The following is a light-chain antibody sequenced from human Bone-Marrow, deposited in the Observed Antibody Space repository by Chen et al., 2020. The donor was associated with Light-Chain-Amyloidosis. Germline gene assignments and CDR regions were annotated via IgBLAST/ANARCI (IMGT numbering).Light chain of an antibody. J-gene: IGLJ3*02. CDR1: NIGSTS. V-gene: IGLV3-21*02. CDR3: QVWDRSSDRPV. Sequence: SYVLTQPSSVSVAPGQTATIACGRNNIGSTSVHWYQQTPGQAPLLVVYDDSDRPSGIPERLSGSNSGNTATLTISRGEAGDEADYDCQVWDRSSDRPVFGGGTKLTVL. CDR2: DDS.